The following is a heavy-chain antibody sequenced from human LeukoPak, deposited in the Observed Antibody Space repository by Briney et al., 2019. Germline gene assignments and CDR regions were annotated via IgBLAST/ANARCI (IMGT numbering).Heavy chain of an antibody. V-gene: IGHV4-59*12. D-gene: IGHD3-22*01. CDR3: ARGCDRSYYYYGMDV. CDR2: IYYSGST. Sequence: PSETLSLTCTVSGGSISSYYWSWIRQPPGKGLEWIGYIYYSGSTNYNPSLKSRVTISVDTSKNQFSLKLSSVTAADTAVYYCARGCDRSYYYYGMDVWGQGTTVTVSS. CDR1: GGSISSYY. J-gene: IGHJ6*02.